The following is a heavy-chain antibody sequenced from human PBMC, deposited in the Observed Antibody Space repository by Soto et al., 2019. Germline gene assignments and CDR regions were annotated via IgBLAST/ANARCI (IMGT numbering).Heavy chain of an antibody. CDR3: GRDGVGATPLGWFDP. Sequence: QVQLVQSGAEVKKPGASVKVSCKASGYTFIVYYIHWVRQAPGQGLEWMGRINPRSGDTTYAQKFQGRLTMTRDTSISTAYMELSSLRSDDPAVYYCGRDGVGATPLGWFDPWGQGSLVTVAS. CDR1: GYTFIVYY. J-gene: IGHJ5*02. D-gene: IGHD1-26*01. CDR2: INPRSGDT. V-gene: IGHV1-2*06.